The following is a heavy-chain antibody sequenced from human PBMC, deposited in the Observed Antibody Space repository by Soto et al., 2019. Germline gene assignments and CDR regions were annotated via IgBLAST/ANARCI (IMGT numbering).Heavy chain of an antibody. CDR1: GGSISSSSYY. D-gene: IGHD2-2*01. V-gene: IGHV4-39*01. Sequence: PSETLSLTCTVSGGSISSSSYYWGWVRQPPGKGLEWIGSIYYSGSTYYNPSLKSRVTISVDTSKNQFSLKLSSVTAADTAVYYCARLLLSIDSYCSSPSCGSFVFDPWGLGTLVTVS. CDR2: IYYSGST. J-gene: IGHJ5*02. CDR3: ARLLLSIDSYCSSPSCGSFVFDP.